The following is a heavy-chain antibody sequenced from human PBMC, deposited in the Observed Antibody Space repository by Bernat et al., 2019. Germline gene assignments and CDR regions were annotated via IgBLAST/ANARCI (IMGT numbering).Heavy chain of an antibody. J-gene: IGHJ4*02. V-gene: IGHV3-74*01. CDR3: ARGDSSSWYSPIDY. D-gene: IGHD6-13*01. Sequence: EVQLVESGGGLVQPGGSLRLSCAASGFTFSSYWMHWVRQAPGKGLVWVSRLNSDGSSTSYADAVKGGFTISSDNAKNTLYLRMNSLRAEDTAVYYCARGDSSSWYSPIDYWGQGTLVTVAS. CDR1: GFTFSSYW. CDR2: LNSDGSST.